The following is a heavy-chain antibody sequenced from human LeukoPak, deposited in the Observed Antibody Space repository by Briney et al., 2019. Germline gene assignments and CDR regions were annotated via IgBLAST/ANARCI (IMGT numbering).Heavy chain of an antibody. J-gene: IGHJ4*02. V-gene: IGHV1-46*01. Sequence: GASVKVSCKASGYTFTSYYMHWVRQAPGQGLEWMGIINPSGGSTSYAQKFQGRVTMTRDTSTSTVYMELSSLRSEDTAVYYCARGILAYCGGDCYSPPGDYWGQGTLVTVSS. CDR2: INPSGGST. CDR1: GYTFTSYY. D-gene: IGHD2-21*02. CDR3: ARGILAYCGGDCYSPPGDY.